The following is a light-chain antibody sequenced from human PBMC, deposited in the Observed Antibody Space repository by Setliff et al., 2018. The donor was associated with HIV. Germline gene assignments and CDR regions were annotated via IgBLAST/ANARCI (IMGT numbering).Light chain of an antibody. Sequence: SALTQPASVSGSPGQSITISCTGTSSDVGSYNFVSWFQQLPGKAPKLMIYEVTKRPSEVSNRFSGSKSGNTASLTISGLQAEDEADYYCCSYAGSSTYVFGTGTKGTVL. CDR2: EVT. CDR1: SSDVGSYNF. V-gene: IGLV2-23*02. J-gene: IGLJ1*01. CDR3: CSYAGSSTYV.